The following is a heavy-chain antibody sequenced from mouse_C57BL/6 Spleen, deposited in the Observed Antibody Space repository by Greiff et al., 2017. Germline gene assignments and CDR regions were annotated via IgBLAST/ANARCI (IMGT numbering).Heavy chain of an antibody. CDR3: AREEPDDSDY. Sequence: VQLQQPGAELVKPGASVKLSCKASGYSFTSYWMHWVKQRPGRGLEWIGRIDPYSGGAKYNQKFKSKATLPVDKPSSTAYMQRSSLKSEDSAVDYCAREEPDDSDYWGQGTTLTVSS. D-gene: IGHD2-12*01. CDR1: GYSFTSYW. J-gene: IGHJ2*01. CDR2: IDPYSGGA. V-gene: IGHV1-72*01.